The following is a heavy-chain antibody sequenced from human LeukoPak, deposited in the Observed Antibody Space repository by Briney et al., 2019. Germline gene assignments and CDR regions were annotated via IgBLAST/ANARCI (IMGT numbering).Heavy chain of an antibody. CDR2: IWYDGSNK. CDR3: AKGAQLVYFDY. D-gene: IGHD6-6*01. Sequence: GGSLRLSCAASGFTFSSYVMHWVRQAPGKGLEWVAVIWYDGSNKYYADSVKGRFTISRDNSKNTLYLQMNSLRAEDTAVYYCAKGAQLVYFDYWGQGTLVTVSS. CDR1: GFTFSSYV. V-gene: IGHV3-33*06. J-gene: IGHJ4*02.